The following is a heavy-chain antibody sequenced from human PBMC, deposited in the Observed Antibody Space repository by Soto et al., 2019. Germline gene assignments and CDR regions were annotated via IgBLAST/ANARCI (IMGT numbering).Heavy chain of an antibody. D-gene: IGHD3-16*01. Sequence: PSETLSLTCTVSGGSISSGGYYWSWIRQHPGKGLEWIGYIYYSGSTYYNPSLKSRVTISVDTSKNQFSLKLSSVTAAGTAVYYCARDRGSGFDYWGQGTLVTVSS. V-gene: IGHV4-31*03. CDR2: IYYSGST. CDR1: GGSISSGGYY. CDR3: ARDRGSGFDY. J-gene: IGHJ4*02.